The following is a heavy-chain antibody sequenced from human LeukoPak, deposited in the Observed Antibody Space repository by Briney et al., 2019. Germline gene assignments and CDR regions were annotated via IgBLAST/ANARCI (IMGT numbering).Heavy chain of an antibody. V-gene: IGHV3-30*04. CDR3: AKDRSGLPRRGLFDY. Sequence: GGSLRLSCTASGFTFSDYAMHWVRQAPGKGLEWVAVISYDGSNKYYADSVKGRFTISRDNSKNTLYLQMNNLSAEDTAVYYCAKDRSGLPRRGLFDYWGQGTLVTVSS. CDR2: ISYDGSNK. J-gene: IGHJ4*02. D-gene: IGHD6-25*01. CDR1: GFTFSDYA.